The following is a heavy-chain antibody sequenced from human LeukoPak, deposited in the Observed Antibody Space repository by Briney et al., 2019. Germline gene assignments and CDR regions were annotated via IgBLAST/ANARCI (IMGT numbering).Heavy chain of an antibody. CDR2: IYYSGST. V-gene: IGHV4-30-2*01. D-gene: IGHD2-2*03. CDR3: ARVMDDPYYFDS. Sequence: SETLSLTCAVSGGSISSGAFSWSWIRQPPGKGLEWIGYIYYSGSTYYNPSLKSQVTILLDRSKNQFSLKLSSVTAADTAVYYCARVMDDPYYFDSWGQGILVTVSS. J-gene: IGHJ4*02. CDR1: GGSISSGAFS.